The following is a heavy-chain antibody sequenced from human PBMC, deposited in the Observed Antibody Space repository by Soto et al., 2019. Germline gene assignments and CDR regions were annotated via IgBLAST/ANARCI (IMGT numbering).Heavy chain of an antibody. CDR3: ATGSASSTSEAFDV. V-gene: IGHV4-59*02. J-gene: IGHJ3*01. D-gene: IGHD2-15*01. CDR2: PHSGGTT. CDR1: GFSVSSHY. Sequence: PSQTLSLTCTVSGFSVSSHYCTWFSHPLGKCLYGIRNPHSGGTTNYSPSLRGRVIMSVDTSRNQFSLKLNSVTAADAAVYYCATGSASSTSEAFDVWDRGTVVT.